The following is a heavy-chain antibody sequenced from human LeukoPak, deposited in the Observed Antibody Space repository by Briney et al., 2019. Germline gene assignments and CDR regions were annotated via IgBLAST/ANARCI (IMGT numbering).Heavy chain of an antibody. V-gene: IGHV4-34*01. D-gene: IGHD3-3*01. CDR1: GGSFSGYY. J-gene: IGHJ6*03. CDR3: ARGITIFGVVMTGYYYYMDV. CDR2: INHSGST. Sequence: PSETLSLTCAVYGGSFSGYYWSWIRQPPGKGLEWIGEINHSGSTNYNPSLKSRVTISVDTSKNQFSLKLSSVTAADTAVYYCARGITIFGVVMTGYYYYMDVWGNGTTVTVSS.